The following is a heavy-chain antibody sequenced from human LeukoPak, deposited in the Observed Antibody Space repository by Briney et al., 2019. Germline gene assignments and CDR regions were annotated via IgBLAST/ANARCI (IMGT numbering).Heavy chain of an antibody. CDR3: ARVGATLLFDY. V-gene: IGHV4-59*08. Sequence: SETLSLTCTVSGGSISSYYWSWIRQPPGKGLEWIGYIYYSGSTNYNPSLKSRVTISVDTSKNQFSLKLSSVTAADTAVYYCARVGATLLFDYWGQGTLVTVSS. D-gene: IGHD1-26*01. J-gene: IGHJ4*02. CDR2: IYYSGST. CDR1: GGSISSYY.